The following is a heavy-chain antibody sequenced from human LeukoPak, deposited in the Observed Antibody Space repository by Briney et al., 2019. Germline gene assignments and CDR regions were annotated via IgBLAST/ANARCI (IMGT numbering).Heavy chain of an antibody. CDR3: ARDTPQRGAFDI. V-gene: IGHV1-18*01. J-gene: IGHJ3*02. Sequence: AASVKVSCKASGYTFTSYGISWVRQAPGQGPEWMGWISAYNGHTNYAQKLQGRVTMTTDTSTSTAYMELRSLRSDDTAVYYCARDTPQRGAFDIWGQGTMVTVSS. D-gene: IGHD3-16*01. CDR1: GYTFTSYG. CDR2: ISAYNGHT.